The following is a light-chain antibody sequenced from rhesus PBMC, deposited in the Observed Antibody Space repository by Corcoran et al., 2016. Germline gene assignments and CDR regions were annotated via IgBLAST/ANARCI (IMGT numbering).Light chain of an antibody. CDR3: MQGLEFPLT. J-gene: IGKJ4*01. V-gene: IGKV2-104*02. Sequence: DIVMTQTPLSLPVTPGEPASISCRSSPSLFDREDGNTYLDLCLQNTGPSPQPLFYVVSNRASGVPDRFSGSGSDTDFTLKISRVEAEDVGVYYCMQGLEFPLTFGGGTKVEIK. CDR2: VVS. CDR1: PSLFDREDGNTY.